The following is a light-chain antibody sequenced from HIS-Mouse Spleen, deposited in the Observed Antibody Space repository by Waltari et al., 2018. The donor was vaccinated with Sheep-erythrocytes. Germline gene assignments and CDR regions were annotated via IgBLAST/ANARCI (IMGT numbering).Light chain of an antibody. CDR2: AAS. J-gene: IGKJ1*01. CDR1: QGISNY. CDR3: QKYNSAPRRT. V-gene: IGKV1-27*01. Sequence: DIQMTQSPSSLSASVGDRVTITCRASQGISNYLAWYQQKPGKVPKILIYAASTLQSGVPSRFSGSGSGTDFTLTISSLQPEDVATYYCQKYNSAPRRTFGQGTKVEIK.